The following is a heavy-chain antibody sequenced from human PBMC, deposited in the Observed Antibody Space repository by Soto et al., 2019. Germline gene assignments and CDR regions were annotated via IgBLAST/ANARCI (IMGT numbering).Heavy chain of an antibody. CDR1: GFTFSRYG. Sequence: PGGSLRLSCAASGFTFSRYGMHWVRQAPGKGLEWVAVIWYDGSNKYYADSVKGRFTISRDNSKNTLYLQMNSLRAEDTAVYYCARDSSSWYGDYYGMDVWGQGTTVTVSS. CDR3: ARDSSSWYGDYYGMDV. CDR2: IWYDGSNK. J-gene: IGHJ6*02. D-gene: IGHD6-13*01. V-gene: IGHV3-33*01.